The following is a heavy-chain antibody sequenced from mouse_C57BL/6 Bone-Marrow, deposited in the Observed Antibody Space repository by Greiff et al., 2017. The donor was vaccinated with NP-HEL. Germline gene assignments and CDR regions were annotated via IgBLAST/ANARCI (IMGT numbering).Heavy chain of an antibody. CDR3: TAYYYGSGYHYFDY. CDR1: GFNIKDDY. Sequence: EVQLQQSGAELVRPGASVKLSCTASGFNIKDDYMHWVKQRPEQGLEWIGWIDPENGDTEYASKFQGKATITADTSSNTAYLQLSSLTSEDTAVYYCTAYYYGSGYHYFDYWGQGTTLTVSS. J-gene: IGHJ2*01. V-gene: IGHV14-4*01. CDR2: IDPENGDT. D-gene: IGHD1-1*01.